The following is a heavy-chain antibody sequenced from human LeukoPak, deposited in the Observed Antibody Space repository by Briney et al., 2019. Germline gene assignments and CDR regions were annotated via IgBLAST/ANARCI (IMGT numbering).Heavy chain of an antibody. CDR2: IYLGGST. J-gene: IGHJ4*02. CDR3: ATGERMVRGDGVDY. D-gene: IGHD3-10*01. CDR1: GFTVRNNY. V-gene: IGHV3-66*01. Sequence: GGSLRLSCAASGFTVRNNYMSWVRQAPGEGLEWGSVIYLGGSTYYAASVKGRFTISRDNSNNTLYLQMNSLRAEDPAVYFCATGERMVRGDGVDYWGQGTLVTVSS.